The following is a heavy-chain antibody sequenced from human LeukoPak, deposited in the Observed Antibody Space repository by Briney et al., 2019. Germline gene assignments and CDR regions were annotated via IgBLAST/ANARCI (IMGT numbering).Heavy chain of an antibody. CDR3: AAISDDSRTYRHGPFDY. D-gene: IGHD3-22*01. J-gene: IGHJ4*02. V-gene: IGHV1-2*02. Sequence: ASVKVSCKASAYTFTDYYIHWVRQAPGQGLEWMGWINPNSGDTHYAQKFQGRVTMTRDTSISTAYMELSRLRSDDTAVYYCAAISDDSRTYRHGPFDYWAREPWSPSPQ. CDR2: INPNSGDT. CDR1: AYTFTDYY.